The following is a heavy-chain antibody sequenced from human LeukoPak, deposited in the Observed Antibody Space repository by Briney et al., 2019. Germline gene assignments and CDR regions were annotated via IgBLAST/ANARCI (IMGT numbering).Heavy chain of an antibody. D-gene: IGHD6-19*01. Sequence: GGSLRLSCTASGFTFSSYPMHWVRQAPGKGLEYVSAILGNGHASFYADSVKDRFTISRDNSKNTLYLQMGSLRSDDMAVYYCARDTTSGWSFDYWGQGTQVTVSS. CDR3: ARDTTSGWSFDY. CDR2: ILGNGHAS. CDR1: GFTFSSYP. V-gene: IGHV3-64*02. J-gene: IGHJ4*02.